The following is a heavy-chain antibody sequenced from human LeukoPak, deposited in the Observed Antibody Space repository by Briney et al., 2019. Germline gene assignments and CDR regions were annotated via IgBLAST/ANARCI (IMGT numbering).Heavy chain of an antibody. D-gene: IGHD1-14*01. Sequence: SETLSLTCSVSGGSVSSYYWSWIRQSPGKGLGWIGYIHNSGRTNYNPSLKSRVTGFVDTSKNQVSLRPSSVTAADTAVYYCARHGTISSESYFDYWGQGALVTVSS. CDR1: GGSVSSYY. J-gene: IGHJ4*02. V-gene: IGHV4-59*08. CDR2: IHNSGRT. CDR3: ARHGTISSESYFDY.